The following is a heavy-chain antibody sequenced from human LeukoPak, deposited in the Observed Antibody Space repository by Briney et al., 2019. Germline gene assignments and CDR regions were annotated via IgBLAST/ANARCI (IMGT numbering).Heavy chain of an antibody. CDR1: GGSISSSSYY. Sequence: SETLSLTCTVSGGSISSSSYYWSWIRQPAGKGLEWIGRIETSGNTNYKPSLKSRVTMSVDTSKNQFSLKLSSVTAADTAVYYCARVSSSWYQDWYFDLWGRGTLVTVSS. CDR2: IETSGNT. J-gene: IGHJ2*01. V-gene: IGHV4-61*02. D-gene: IGHD6-13*01. CDR3: ARVSSSWYQDWYFDL.